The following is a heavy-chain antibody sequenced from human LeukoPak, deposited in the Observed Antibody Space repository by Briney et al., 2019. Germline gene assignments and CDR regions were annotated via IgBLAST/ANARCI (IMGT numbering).Heavy chain of an antibody. CDR1: GGSISSYY. CDR3: ARERRDSSWYPRWYFDY. CDR2: IYYSGST. V-gene: IGHV4-39*02. Sequence: PSETLSLTCTVSGGSISSYYWGWIRQPPGKGLEWIGSIYYSGSTYYNPSLKSRVTISVDTSKNQFSLKLSSVTAADTAVYYCARERRDSSWYPRWYFDYWGQGTLVTVSS. J-gene: IGHJ4*02. D-gene: IGHD6-13*01.